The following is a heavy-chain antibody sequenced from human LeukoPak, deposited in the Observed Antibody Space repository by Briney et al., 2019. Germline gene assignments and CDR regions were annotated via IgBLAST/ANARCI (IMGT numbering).Heavy chain of an antibody. CDR2: ISGSGIST. Sequence: GGSLRLSCAASGFTFSNYALSWVRQAPGKGLEWGSSISGSGISTYYADSVKGRFTISRDNSKNTLYLQMNSLRAEDTALYYCAKIGIAAGDTDYWGQGTLVTVSS. CDR1: GFTFSNYA. J-gene: IGHJ4*02. V-gene: IGHV3-23*01. D-gene: IGHD6-13*01. CDR3: AKIGIAAGDTDY.